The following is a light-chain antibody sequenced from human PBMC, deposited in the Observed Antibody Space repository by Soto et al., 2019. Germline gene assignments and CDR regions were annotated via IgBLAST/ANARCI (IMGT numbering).Light chain of an antibody. V-gene: IGKV3-15*01. CDR1: QSISSN. CDR3: QQYNNWPFT. Sequence: EIVMTQSPATLSVTRGERATLSCRASQSISSNLAWYQQKPGQAPRLLIYGASTRATGIPATFSGSGSGTEFTLTISSLQSEDFAVYYCQQYNNWPFTFGPGTKVDIK. J-gene: IGKJ3*01. CDR2: GAS.